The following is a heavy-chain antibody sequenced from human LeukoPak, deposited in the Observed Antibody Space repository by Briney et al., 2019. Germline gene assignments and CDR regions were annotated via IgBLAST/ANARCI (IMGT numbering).Heavy chain of an antibody. CDR1: GFTFSGYS. V-gene: IGHV3-23*01. CDR2: ISGSGGST. J-gene: IGHJ3*02. CDR3: ATRYYYGSGSLLPHAFDI. D-gene: IGHD3-10*01. Sequence: PGGSLRLSCAASGFTFSGYSMSWVRQAPGKGLEWVSAISGSGGSTYYADSVKGRFTISRDNSKKTLYLQMNSLRAEDTAVYYCATRYYYGSGSLLPHAFDIWGQGTMVTVSS.